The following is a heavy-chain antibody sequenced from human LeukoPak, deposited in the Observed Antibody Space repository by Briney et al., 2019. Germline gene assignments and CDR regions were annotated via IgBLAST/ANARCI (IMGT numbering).Heavy chain of an antibody. CDR2: IFYSGST. V-gene: IGHV4-38-2*02. Sequence: PSETLSLTCSVSGYSISSGYYWGWVRQPPGKGLEWIGNIFYSGSTYYSPSLKSRVTISLDTSRNQFSLKLNSVTAADTAVYYCAKSNGYGLVDIWGQGTMVTVSS. CDR1: GYSISSGYY. CDR3: AKSNGYGLVDI. J-gene: IGHJ3*02. D-gene: IGHD3-10*01.